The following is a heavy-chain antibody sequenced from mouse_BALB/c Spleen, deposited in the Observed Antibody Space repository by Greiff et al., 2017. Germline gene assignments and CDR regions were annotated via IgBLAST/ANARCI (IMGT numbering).Heavy chain of an antibody. CDR3: TIYYGNYGAMDY. J-gene: IGHJ4*01. Sequence: EQLKESGAELVRSGASVKMSCKASGYTFTSYNMHWVKQTPVHGLEWIGAIDPETGGTAYNQKFKGKATLTADKSSSTAYMELRSLTSEDSAVYYCTIYYGNYGAMDYWGQGTSVTVSS. V-gene: IGHV1-15*01. CDR1: GYTFTSYN. CDR2: IDPETGGT. D-gene: IGHD2-1*01.